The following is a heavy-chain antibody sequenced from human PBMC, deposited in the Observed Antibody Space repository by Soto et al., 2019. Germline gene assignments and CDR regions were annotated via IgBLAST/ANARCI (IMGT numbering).Heavy chain of an antibody. V-gene: IGHV3-30*04. Sequence: PGGSLRLSCAASGFTFSFYAMHWVRQAPGKGLEWVAVLSYNGRNKHYVDSVKGRFTISRDNSQDTLYLQMDSLRPDDTAVYYCARQAKIGDRSQFYFDSWGQGTLVTVSS. CDR1: GFTFSFYA. J-gene: IGHJ4*02. CDR3: ARQAKIGDRSQFYFDS. D-gene: IGHD3-16*01. CDR2: LSYNGRNK.